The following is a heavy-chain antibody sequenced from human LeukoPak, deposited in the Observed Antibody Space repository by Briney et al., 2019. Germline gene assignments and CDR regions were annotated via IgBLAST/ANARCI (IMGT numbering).Heavy chain of an antibody. Sequence: GASVKLSCKASGGTFSSYAISWVRQAPGQGLEWMGWISAYNCNTNYAQKLQGRVTMTTDTSTSTAYMELRSLRSDDTAVYYCARDPTYYDILTVYRSLDYWGQGTLVTVSS. D-gene: IGHD3-9*01. CDR2: ISAYNCNT. CDR3: ARDPTYYDILTVYRSLDY. V-gene: IGHV1-18*01. CDR1: GGTFSSYA. J-gene: IGHJ4*02.